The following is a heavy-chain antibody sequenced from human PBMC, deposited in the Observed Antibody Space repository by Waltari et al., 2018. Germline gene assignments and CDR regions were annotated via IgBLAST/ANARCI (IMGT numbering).Heavy chain of an antibody. D-gene: IGHD3-16*01. V-gene: IGHV4-34*01. J-gene: IGHJ2*01. CDR3: ARNLPDDDWYFDL. Sequence: QVQLQHWGPGLLKPSETLSLTCAVSAGSFSLYYWNWIRQFPGKGLEWIGDINHFGDTNYNPSLTSRLTISVDTSNNQFSLKLTSMTAADTAVYYCARNLPDDDWYFDLWGRGTLVTVSS. CDR2: INHFGDT. CDR1: AGSFSLYY.